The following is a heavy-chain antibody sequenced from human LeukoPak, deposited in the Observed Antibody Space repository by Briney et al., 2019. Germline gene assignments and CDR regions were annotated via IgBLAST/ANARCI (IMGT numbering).Heavy chain of an antibody. CDR2: IYSGGST. V-gene: IGHV3-66*01. D-gene: IGHD6-19*01. Sequence: HPGGSLRLSCAASGFTVSSNYMSWVRQAPGKGLEWVSVIYSGGSTYYADSVKGRFTISRDNSKNTLYLQMNSLRAEDTAVYYCARGLRSSGWSLFDYWGQGTLVTVSS. CDR3: ARGLRSSGWSLFDY. J-gene: IGHJ4*02. CDR1: GFTVSSNY.